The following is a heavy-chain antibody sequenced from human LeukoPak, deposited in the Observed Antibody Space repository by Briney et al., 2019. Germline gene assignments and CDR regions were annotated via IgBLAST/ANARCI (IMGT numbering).Heavy chain of an antibody. CDR1: GYTFTSYY. CDR3: ARAMTTVTTFGFY. D-gene: IGHD4-17*01. J-gene: IGHJ4*02. V-gene: IGHV1-46*01. Sequence: VSVTVSCKASGYTFTSYYMHWVRQAPGQGLEWMGIINPSGGSTSYAQKFQGRVTMTRDTSTSTVYMELSSLRSEDTAVYYCARAMTTVTTFGFYWGQGTLVTASS. CDR2: INPSGGST.